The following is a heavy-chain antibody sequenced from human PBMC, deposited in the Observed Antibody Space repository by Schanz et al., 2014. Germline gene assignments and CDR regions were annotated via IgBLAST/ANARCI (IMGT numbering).Heavy chain of an antibody. D-gene: IGHD3-9*01. J-gene: IGHJ5*02. Sequence: QVQLVQSGAEVKKPGASVKVSCKAPGYTFTSYGISWVRQAPGQGLEWGGWISVYTGNTKYGQKVQDRVTMTADTSTNTAYMELRSLRSDDTAVYYCAKAEYDILTDSYSRLDPWGQGTLGTVSS. V-gene: IGHV1-18*01. CDR1: GYTFTSYG. CDR2: ISVYTGNT. CDR3: AKAEYDILTDSYSRLDP.